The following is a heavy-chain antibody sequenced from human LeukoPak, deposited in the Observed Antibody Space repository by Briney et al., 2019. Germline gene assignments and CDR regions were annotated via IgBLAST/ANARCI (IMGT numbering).Heavy chain of an antibody. CDR3: ARDGRYYYAFDI. J-gene: IGHJ3*02. CDR2: IYYSGTT. D-gene: IGHD1-26*01. CDR1: GGSISSSSYY. Sequence: SETLSLTCTVSGGSISSSSYYWGWIRQPPGKGLEWIGYIYYSGTTYYNPSLKSRVTISVDTSKNQFSLKLSSLSAADTAVYYCARDGRYYYAFDIWGQGTMVTVSS. V-gene: IGHV4-30-4*07.